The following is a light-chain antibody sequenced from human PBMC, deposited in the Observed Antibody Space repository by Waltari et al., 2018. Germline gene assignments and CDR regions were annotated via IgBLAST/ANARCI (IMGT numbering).Light chain of an antibody. CDR3: QQYSNFPYT. CDR1: HSITDW. V-gene: IGKV1-5*03. J-gene: IGKJ2*01. Sequence: DIQITQSPSTLSASVGDRVTFTFRASHSITDWLAWYQQKPGRAPKPLIYRSSTLDTGVPSRFSGSGSGTEFSLTVSSVQPDDFATYYCQQYSNFPYTFGQGTKLEIK. CDR2: RSS.